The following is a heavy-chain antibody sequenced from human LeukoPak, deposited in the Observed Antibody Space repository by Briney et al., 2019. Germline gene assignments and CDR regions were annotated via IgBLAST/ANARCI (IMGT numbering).Heavy chain of an antibody. CDR3: ASRKLGNDY. J-gene: IGHJ4*02. V-gene: IGHV4-59*02. D-gene: IGHD7-27*01. CDR1: GGSVTDYY. CDR2: IYYTGT. Sequence: SETLSLTCTVSGGSVTDYYWSWIRQSPGKGLEWIGYIYYTGTSYNPSLKSRVTISADTSKNQYSLKLISVTAADTAVYYCASRKLGNDYWGQGTLVTVSS.